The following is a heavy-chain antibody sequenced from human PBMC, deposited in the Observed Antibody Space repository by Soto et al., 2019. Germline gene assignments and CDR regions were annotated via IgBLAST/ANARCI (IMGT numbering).Heavy chain of an antibody. CDR1: GGSISSYY. D-gene: IGHD6-6*01. CDR2: IYYSGST. CDR3: ARVGSKYSSSFDWFDP. J-gene: IGHJ5*02. Sequence: SETLSLTCTVSGGSISSYYWSWIRQPPGKGLEWIGYIYYSGSTNYNPSLKSRVTISVDTSKNQFSLKLSSVTAADTAVYYCARVGSKYSSSFDWFDPWGQGTLVTAPQ. V-gene: IGHV4-59*01.